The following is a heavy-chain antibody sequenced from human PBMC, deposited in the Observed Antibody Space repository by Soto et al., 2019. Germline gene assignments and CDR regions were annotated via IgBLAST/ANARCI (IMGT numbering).Heavy chain of an antibody. CDR3: TSPKNSSSYGDFDY. CDR1: GFTFSNSA. J-gene: IGHJ4*02. V-gene: IGHV3-73*02. Sequence: EVQLVESGGGLVQPGGSLTLSCAASGFTFSNSAMHWVRQASGKALEWVDRIRSKANSYATAYAASVKGRFTISRDDSKNTAYLQMNSLKTEDTAVYYCTSPKNSSSYGDFDYWGQGTLFTVSS. CDR2: IRSKANSYAT. D-gene: IGHD6-13*01.